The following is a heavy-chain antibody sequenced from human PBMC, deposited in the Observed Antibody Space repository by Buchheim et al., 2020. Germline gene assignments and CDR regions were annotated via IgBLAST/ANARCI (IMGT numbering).Heavy chain of an antibody. CDR1: GYTFTSYY. J-gene: IGHJ4*02. CDR3: ARDPGHCGGDCYPLNYFDY. Sequence: QVQLVQSGAEVKKPGASVKVSCKASGYTFTSYYMHWVRQAPGQGLEWMGIINPSGGSTSYSQKFQGRVTMTRDTSTSTVYMEMSSLRSEDTAVYYCARDPGHCGGDCYPLNYFDYWGQGTL. V-gene: IGHV1-46*01. D-gene: IGHD2-21*01. CDR2: INPSGGST.